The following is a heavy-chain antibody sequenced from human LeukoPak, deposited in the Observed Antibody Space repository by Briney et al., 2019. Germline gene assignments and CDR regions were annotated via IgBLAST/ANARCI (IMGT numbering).Heavy chain of an antibody. D-gene: IGHD3-22*01. V-gene: IGHV4-30-2*01. CDR1: GGSISSGGYS. CDR3: ARGVYEGSGYYPY. CDR2: ISHSGST. J-gene: IGHJ4*02. Sequence: PSETLSLTCAVSGGSISSGGYSWSWIRQPPGKGLEWIGYISHSGSTYYNSSLKSRVTISVDRSKNQFSLNLSSVTAADTAVYYCARGVYEGSGYYPYWGQGTLVTVSS.